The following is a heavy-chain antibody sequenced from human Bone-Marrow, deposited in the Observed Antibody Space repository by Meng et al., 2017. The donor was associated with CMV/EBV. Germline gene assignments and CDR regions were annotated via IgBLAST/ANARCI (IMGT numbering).Heavy chain of an antibody. J-gene: IGHJ4*02. Sequence: GGSPRLSCAASGFTFSSYSMNWVRQAPGKGLEWVSYISSSSSTIYYADSVKGRFTISRDNAKNSLFLQMDSLRAEDTAVYYCARLTIVGVRGYDYWGQGTLVTVSS. V-gene: IGHV3-48*04. CDR2: ISSSSSTI. CDR1: GFTFSSYS. D-gene: IGHD1-26*01. CDR3: ARLTIVGVRGYDY.